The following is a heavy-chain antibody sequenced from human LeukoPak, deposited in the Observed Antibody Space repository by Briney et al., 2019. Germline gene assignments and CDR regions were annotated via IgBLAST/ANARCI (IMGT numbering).Heavy chain of an antibody. CDR3: ARISKTSEYFQH. CDR1: GGTFISYA. CDR2: IIPTFGTA. J-gene: IGHJ1*01. Sequence: SVKVSCKASGGTFISYAISWVRQAPGQGLEWMGGIIPTFGTANYAQKFQGRVTITADESTSTAYMELSSLRSEDTAVYYCARISKTSEYFQHWGQGTLVTVSS. V-gene: IGHV1-69*13.